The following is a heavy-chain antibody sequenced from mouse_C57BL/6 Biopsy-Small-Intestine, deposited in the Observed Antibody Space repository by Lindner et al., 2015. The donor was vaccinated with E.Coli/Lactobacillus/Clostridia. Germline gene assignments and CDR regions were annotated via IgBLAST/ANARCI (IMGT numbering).Heavy chain of an antibody. D-gene: IGHD2-3*01. CDR3: SRSADGSYVWFAY. J-gene: IGHJ3*01. V-gene: IGHV1-59*01. CDR1: GYTFTNNW. Sequence: VQLQESGTELVRPGTSVQLSCRASGYTFTNNWMHWLRQRPGQGLEWIGMIDPSDTYTNYNPSFKGKATLTVDTSSSTAYMQLSSLTSEDSAVYYCSRSADGSYVWFAYWGQGTLVTVST. CDR2: IDPSDTYT.